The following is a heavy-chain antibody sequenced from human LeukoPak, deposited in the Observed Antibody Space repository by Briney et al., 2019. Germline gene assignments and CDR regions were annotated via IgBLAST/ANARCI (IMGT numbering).Heavy chain of an antibody. CDR2: IYYSGST. CDR1: GGSISSSSYY. J-gene: IGHJ5*02. V-gene: IGHV4-39*01. Sequence: ASETLSLTCTVSGGSISSSSYYWGWIRQPPGKGLEWIGSIYYSGSTYYNPSLKSRVTISVDTSKNQFSLKLSSVTAADTAVYYCASRRRITIFGVVSTTGDNWFDPWGQGTLVTVSS. CDR3: ASRRRITIFGVVSTTGDNWFDP. D-gene: IGHD3-3*01.